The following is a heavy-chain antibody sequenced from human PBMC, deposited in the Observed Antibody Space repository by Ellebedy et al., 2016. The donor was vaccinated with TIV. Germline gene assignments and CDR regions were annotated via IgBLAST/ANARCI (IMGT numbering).Heavy chain of an antibody. D-gene: IGHD2-15*01. CDR1: GGSISSYY. J-gene: IGHJ3*02. CDR3: ARVVWQLPVSYAFDI. Sequence: MPSETLSLTCTVSGGSISSYYWSWIRQPPGKGLEWIGYIYYSGSTNYNPSLKSRVTISVATSKNQFSLKLSSVTTADTAVYYCARVVWQLPVSYAFDIWGQGTMITVSS. V-gene: IGHV4-59*01. CDR2: IYYSGST.